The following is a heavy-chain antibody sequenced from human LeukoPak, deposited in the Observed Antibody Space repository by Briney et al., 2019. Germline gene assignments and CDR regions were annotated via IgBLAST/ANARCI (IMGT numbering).Heavy chain of an antibody. CDR3: ARSSFWSGCYTDSSNGY. J-gene: IGHJ4*02. D-gene: IGHD3-3*01. CDR2: MNPNSGNT. Sequence: ASVKVSCKASGYTFTSYGINWVRQATGQGLEWMGWMNPNSGNTGYAQKFQGRVTMTRNTSISTAYMELSSLRSEDTAVYYCARSSFWSGCYTDSSNGYWGQGTLVTVSS. CDR1: GYTFTSYG. V-gene: IGHV1-8*02.